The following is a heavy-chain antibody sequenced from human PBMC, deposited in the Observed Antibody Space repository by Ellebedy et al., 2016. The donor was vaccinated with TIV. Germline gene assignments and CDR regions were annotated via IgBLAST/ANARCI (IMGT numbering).Heavy chain of an antibody. Sequence: ASVKVSCKGSGYSFTSYWIGWVRQMPGKGLEWMGIIYPGDSDTRYSPSFQGQVTISADKSISTAYLQWSSLKASDTAMYYCARQEAGNWVYYFDYWGQGTLVTVSS. CDR1: GYSFTSYW. J-gene: IGHJ4*02. V-gene: IGHV5-51*01. D-gene: IGHD7-27*01. CDR3: ARQEAGNWVYYFDY. CDR2: IYPGDSDT.